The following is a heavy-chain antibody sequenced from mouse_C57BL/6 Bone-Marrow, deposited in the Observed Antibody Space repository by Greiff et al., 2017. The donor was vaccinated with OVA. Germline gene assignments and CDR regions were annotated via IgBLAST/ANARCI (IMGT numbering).Heavy chain of an antibody. Sequence: EVQLQQSGPELVKPGASVKISCKASGYSFTGYYMNWVKQSPEKSLEWIGEINPSTGGTTYNQKFKAKATFTVDKSSSTAYMQLKSLTSEDSAVYYCARSEGGNYPFAYWGQGTLVTVAA. CDR3: ARSEGGNYPFAY. J-gene: IGHJ3*01. D-gene: IGHD2-1*01. CDR1: GYSFTGYY. V-gene: IGHV1-42*01. CDR2: INPSTGGT.